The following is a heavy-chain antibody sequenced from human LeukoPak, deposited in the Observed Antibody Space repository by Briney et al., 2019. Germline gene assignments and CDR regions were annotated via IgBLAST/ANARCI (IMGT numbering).Heavy chain of an antibody. Sequence: GGSLRLSCAASGFIFSKDEMNWVRQSPGKGLEWVAYISSNGNGIYYAVSVKGRFTISRDNTKNSLDLQMNSLRAEDTAVYYCAKDVNYYDSSGYSIFQHWGQGTLVTVSS. V-gene: IGHV3-48*03. CDR3: AKDVNYYDSSGYSIFQH. CDR1: GFIFSKDE. D-gene: IGHD3-22*01. CDR2: ISSNGNGI. J-gene: IGHJ1*01.